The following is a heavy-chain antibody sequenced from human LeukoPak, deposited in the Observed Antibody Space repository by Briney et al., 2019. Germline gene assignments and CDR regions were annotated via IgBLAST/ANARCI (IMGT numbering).Heavy chain of an antibody. Sequence: PGGSLRLSCAASGFTFSSYGMHWVRQAPGKGLEWVAVISYDGSNKYYADSVKGRFTISRDNSKNTLYLQMNSLRAEDTAVYYCAKGGVAVTILFDHYYYMDVWGKGTTVTVSS. J-gene: IGHJ6*03. CDR3: AKGGVAVTILFDHYYYMDV. V-gene: IGHV3-30*18. D-gene: IGHD4-17*01. CDR2: ISYDGSNK. CDR1: GFTFSSYG.